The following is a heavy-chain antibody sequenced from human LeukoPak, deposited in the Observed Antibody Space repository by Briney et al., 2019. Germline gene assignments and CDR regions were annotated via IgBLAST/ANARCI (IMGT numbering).Heavy chain of an antibody. V-gene: IGHV3-11*01. D-gene: IGHD6-19*01. CDR1: SDSY. CDR3: ARVGLDNTGWHISWFDP. CDR2: ISGSGNTI. J-gene: IGHJ5*02. Sequence: GGSLRLSCAAFSDSYMSWIRQAPGKGLEWVSYISGSGNTIYYTDSVKGRFTISRDNAKNSLYLQMNSLRAEDTAIYYCARVGLDNTGWHISWFDPWGQGTLVTVSS.